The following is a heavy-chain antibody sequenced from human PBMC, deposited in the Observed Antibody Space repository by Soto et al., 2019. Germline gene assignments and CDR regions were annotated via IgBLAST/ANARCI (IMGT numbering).Heavy chain of an antibody. CDR3: TRNRTETGGVDF. D-gene: IGHD3-10*01. Sequence: QVQLVQSGAEVRKPGASVKVSCKASGYTFTTYDINWLRQARGQGLQWMGWMNPDSGTTGYAQTFQGRVTLTRDTSMNTGYMELSRLTYDDTAVYYCTRNRTETGGVDFWGQGTLVTVSS. CDR2: MNPDSGTT. J-gene: IGHJ4*02. CDR1: GYTFTTYD. V-gene: IGHV1-8*01.